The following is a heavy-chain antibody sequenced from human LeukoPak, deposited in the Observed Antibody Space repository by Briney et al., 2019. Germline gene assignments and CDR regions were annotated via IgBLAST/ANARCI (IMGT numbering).Heavy chain of an antibody. J-gene: IGHJ4*02. V-gene: IGHV1-18*01. CDR2: ISAYNGNT. CDR1: GYTFTSHG. D-gene: IGHD3-10*01. CDR3: ARDTNGDYYGSGSYSY. Sequence: ASVKVSCKASGYTFTSHGISWVRQAPGQGLEWMGWISAYNGNTNYAQKLQGRVTMTTDTSTSTAYMELRSLRSDDTAVYYCARDTNGDYYGSGSYSYWGQGTLVTVSS.